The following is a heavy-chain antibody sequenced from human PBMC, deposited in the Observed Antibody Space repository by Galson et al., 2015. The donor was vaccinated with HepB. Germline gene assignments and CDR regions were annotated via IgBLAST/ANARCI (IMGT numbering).Heavy chain of an antibody. J-gene: IGHJ5*02. D-gene: IGHD3-22*01. CDR3: AKDSYGSSGLPNWFDP. CDR1: GFTFSSYS. CDR2: ISSSSSYI. Sequence: SLRLSCAASGFTFSSYSMNWVRQAPGKGLEWVSSISSSSSYIYYADSVKGRFTISRDNAKNSLYLQMNSLRAEDTALYYCAKDSYGSSGLPNWFDPWGQGTLVTVSS. V-gene: IGHV3-21*04.